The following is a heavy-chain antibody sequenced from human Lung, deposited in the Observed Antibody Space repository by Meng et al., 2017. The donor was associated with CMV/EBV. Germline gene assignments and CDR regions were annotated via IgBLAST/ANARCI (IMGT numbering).Heavy chain of an antibody. D-gene: IGHD3-22*01. Sequence: SVKVSXKASGGTFSSYTISWVRQAPGQGLEWMGRIIPILGIANYAQKFQGRVTITADKSTSTAYMELSSLRSEDTAVYYCARDSSGDSSPGDYYYYGMDVWGQGXTVTVSS. CDR3: ARDSSGDSSPGDYYYYGMDV. V-gene: IGHV1-69*04. CDR1: GGTFSSYT. CDR2: IIPILGIA. J-gene: IGHJ6*02.